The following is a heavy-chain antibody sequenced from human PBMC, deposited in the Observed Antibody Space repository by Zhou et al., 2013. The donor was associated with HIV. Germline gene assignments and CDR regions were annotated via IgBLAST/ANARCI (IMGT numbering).Heavy chain of an antibody. CDR1: GYTFTSYG. CDR3: GRDPYSSSSYNWFDP. D-gene: IGHD6-6*01. Sequence: QVQLVQSGGEVKEPGATVRLSCKASGYTFTSYGISWVRQAPGQGLEWMGWISAYNGNTHYAQKLQGRVTMTTDTSTSTVYMELRSLRPDDTAVYYCGRDPYSSSSYNWFDPWGQGTLVTVSS. V-gene: IGHV1-18*01. CDR2: ISAYNGNT. J-gene: IGHJ5*02.